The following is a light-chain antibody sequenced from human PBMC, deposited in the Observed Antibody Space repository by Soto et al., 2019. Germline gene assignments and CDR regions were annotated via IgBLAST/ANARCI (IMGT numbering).Light chain of an antibody. CDR3: LLYFGGAWV. V-gene: IGLV7-43*01. J-gene: IGLJ3*02. CDR1: TGVVTSDYY. CDR2: STS. Sequence: QAVVTQEPPLTVSPGGTVTLTCASTTGVVTSDYYPNWFQQKSGQALRALIYSTSKKHSWTPARFSGSLLGGKAALTLSGVQPEDEAEYYCLLYFGGAWVFGGGTKVTVL.